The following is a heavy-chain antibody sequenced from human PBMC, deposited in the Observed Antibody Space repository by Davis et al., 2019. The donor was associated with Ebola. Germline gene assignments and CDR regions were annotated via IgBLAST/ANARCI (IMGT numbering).Heavy chain of an antibody. Sequence: PGGSLRLSCAASGFTFSNFGMHWIRQPPGKGLEWIGYIYYTGSNNYNPSLKSRLTISVDTSKNQFSLKLSPVTAADTAVYYCARHTMVRGVAAHFEYWGQGHLITVSS. CDR1: GFTFSNFG. CDR2: IYYTGSN. CDR3: ARHTMVRGVAAHFEY. J-gene: IGHJ4*02. D-gene: IGHD3-10*01. V-gene: IGHV4-59*01.